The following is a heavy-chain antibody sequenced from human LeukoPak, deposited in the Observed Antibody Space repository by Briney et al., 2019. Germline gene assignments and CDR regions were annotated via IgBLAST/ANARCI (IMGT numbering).Heavy chain of an antibody. CDR1: GGSISSSPYY. V-gene: IGHV4-39*01. CDR2: IYYSGST. CDR3: ARHTAAAGTPDYMDV. J-gene: IGHJ6*03. Sequence: SETLSLTCTVSGGSISSSPYYWGWIRQPPGKGLEWIGSIYYSGSTYYNPSLKSRVTISVDTSKNQFSLKLSSVTAADTAVYYCARHTAAAGTPDYMDVWGKGTTVTISS. D-gene: IGHD6-13*01.